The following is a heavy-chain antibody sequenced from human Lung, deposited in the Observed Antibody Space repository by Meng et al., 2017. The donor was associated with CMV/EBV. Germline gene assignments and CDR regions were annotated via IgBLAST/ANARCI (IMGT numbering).Heavy chain of an antibody. J-gene: IGHJ2*01. Sequence: GGSXRLXXAASGLTVSGNDMTWVRQAPGKGLEWVSLIHRDGNTYYGDSVKGRFTSSRDNSMNTLYLQMNSLKTEDTAVYYCATFKQQPVGGTYWYSDLWGRGXLVTVSS. D-gene: IGHD6-13*01. CDR1: GLTVSGND. CDR3: ATFKQQPVGGTYWYSDL. CDR2: IHRDGNT. V-gene: IGHV3-66*02.